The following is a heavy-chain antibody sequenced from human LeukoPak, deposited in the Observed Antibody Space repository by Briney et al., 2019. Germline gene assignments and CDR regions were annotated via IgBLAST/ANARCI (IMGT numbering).Heavy chain of an antibody. V-gene: IGHV1-69*13. CDR1: GGTFSIYA. CDR2: IIPIFGTA. Sequence: GASVTVSFKASGGTFSIYAISWVRQAPGQGLEWMGGIIPIFGTANYAQKFQGRVTITADESTSTAYMELSSLRSEDTAVYYCARGTGEGYYYYMDVWHEGTTVTVSS. CDR3: ARGTGEGYYYYMDV. D-gene: IGHD7-27*01. J-gene: IGHJ6*03.